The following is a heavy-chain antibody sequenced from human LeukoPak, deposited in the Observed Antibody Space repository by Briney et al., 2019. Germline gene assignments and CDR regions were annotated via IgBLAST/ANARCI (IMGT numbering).Heavy chain of an antibody. CDR2: IYSSGST. D-gene: IGHD5/OR15-5a*01. CDR1: GVSISSSSYY. V-gene: IGHV4-39*01. CDR3: AKSGVYGLIDY. Sequence: SETLSLTCNVSGVSISSSSYYWGWIRQPPGKGLEWIGSIYSSGSTYYNSSLKSRVTISIDTSKNQVSLKMSSVTAADTAVYYCAKSGVYGLIDYWGQGTLVTVSS. J-gene: IGHJ4*01.